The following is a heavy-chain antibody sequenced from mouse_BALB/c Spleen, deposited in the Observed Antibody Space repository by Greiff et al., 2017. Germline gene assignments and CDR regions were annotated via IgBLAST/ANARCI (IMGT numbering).Heavy chain of an antibody. CDR2: ISSGSSTI. CDR1: GFTFSSFG. CDR3: ARGGNPTFFDY. V-gene: IGHV5-17*02. Sequence: EVKLMESGGGLVQPGGSRKLSCAASGFTFSSFGMHWVRQAPEKGLEWVAYISSGSSTIYYADTVKGRFTISRDNPKNTLFLQMTSLRSEDTAMYYCARGGNPTFFDYWGQGTTLTVSS. J-gene: IGHJ2*01. D-gene: IGHD2-1*01.